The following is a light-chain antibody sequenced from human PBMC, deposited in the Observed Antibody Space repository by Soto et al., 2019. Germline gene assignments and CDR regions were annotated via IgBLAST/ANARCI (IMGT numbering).Light chain of an antibody. V-gene: IGLV1-44*01. CDR2: SNN. Sequence: QSVLTQPPSASGTPGQRVTISCSGSSSNIGSNTVNWYQQLPGTAPKLLIYSNNQRPSGVPDRFSGSKSGTSASLAISGPQSDDEADYYCAAWDDSLNVYVVFGGGTKLTVL. J-gene: IGLJ2*01. CDR3: AAWDDSLNVYVV. CDR1: SSNIGSNT.